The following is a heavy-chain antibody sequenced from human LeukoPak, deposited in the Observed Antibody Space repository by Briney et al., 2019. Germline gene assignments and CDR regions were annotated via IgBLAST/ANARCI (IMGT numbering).Heavy chain of an antibody. Sequence: SETLSLTCTVSGGSISSSSYYWGWIRQPPGKGLEWIGEINHSGSTNYNPSLKSRVTISVDTSKNQFSLKLSSVTAADTAVYYCARGGSGIGVVATKRAFDYWGQGTLVTVSS. D-gene: IGHD5-12*01. CDR1: GGSISSSSYY. CDR3: ARGGSGIGVVATKRAFDY. V-gene: IGHV4-39*07. J-gene: IGHJ4*02. CDR2: INHSGST.